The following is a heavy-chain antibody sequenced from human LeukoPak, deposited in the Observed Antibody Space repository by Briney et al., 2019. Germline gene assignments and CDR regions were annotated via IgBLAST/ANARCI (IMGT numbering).Heavy chain of an antibody. CDR3: AKDRVAEVRGWRDFDY. Sequence: GGSLRLSCAASGFTFSSYAMSWVRQAPGKGLEWVSAISGSGGSTYYADSVKGRFTISRDNSKNTLYLQMSSLRGDDTAVYYCAKDRVAEVRGWRDFDYWGQGTLVTVSS. J-gene: IGHJ4*02. D-gene: IGHD3-10*01. CDR2: ISGSGGST. V-gene: IGHV3-23*01. CDR1: GFTFSSYA.